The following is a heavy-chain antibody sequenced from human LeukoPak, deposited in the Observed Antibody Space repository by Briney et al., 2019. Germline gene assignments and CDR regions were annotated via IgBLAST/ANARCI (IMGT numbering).Heavy chain of an antibody. CDR2: ISGSGGST. D-gene: IGHD3-3*02. CDR1: GFSFSSYA. V-gene: IGHV3-23*01. J-gene: IGHJ5*02. Sequence: GGSLRLSCAASGFSFSSYAMTSVRQAPGKGPEWVSAISGSGGSTYYADSVRGRFTISRDNSKNTLYLQLNSLRAEDTAVYFCAKGISSTSRTPFEPWGQGTLVTVSS. CDR3: AKGISSTSRTPFEP.